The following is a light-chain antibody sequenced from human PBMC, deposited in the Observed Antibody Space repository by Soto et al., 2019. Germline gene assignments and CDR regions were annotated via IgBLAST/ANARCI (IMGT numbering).Light chain of an antibody. Sequence: MMMTQSPATLSVSSGERVTLSCRTSHSVNSHVAWYQQKPGQAPRLLLYGASTRATGIPVRFSGSGFGTEFTLTISSLQSEDFAVYYCQQRSNWPPITFGQGTRLEIK. V-gene: IGKV3-15*01. J-gene: IGKJ5*01. CDR1: HSVNSH. CDR3: QQRSNWPPIT. CDR2: GAS.